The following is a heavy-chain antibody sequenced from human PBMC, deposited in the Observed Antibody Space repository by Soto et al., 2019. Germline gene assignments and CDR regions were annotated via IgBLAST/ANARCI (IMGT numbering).Heavy chain of an antibody. CDR2: IRNQIYQETT. CDR3: SGAESTEKAYSYLY. D-gene: IGHD1-1*01. J-gene: IGHJ4*02. V-gene: IGHV3-49*03. Sequence: GVSLRLSCTFSVFPFYDFSINLFRQAPVNWLEWVGLIRNQIYQETTEYASAVKGIFTISIDTSNGIAYLQMNSLNIDDSAVYYCSGAESTEKAYSYLYWGQGTPVTVSS. CDR1: VFPFYDFS.